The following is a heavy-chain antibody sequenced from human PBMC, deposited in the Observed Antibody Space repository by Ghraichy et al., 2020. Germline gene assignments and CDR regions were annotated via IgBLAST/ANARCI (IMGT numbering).Heavy chain of an antibody. D-gene: IGHD2-15*01. Sequence: SETLSLTCDVYGESFSAYFRSRIRQPPGKGLEWIGEINHGGSTNYNPSLKRRVTISVDTSKNQFSLRLSSVTAADTAVYYCATARYCAGGSCPRYFDSWGQGTLVTVSS. J-gene: IGHJ4*02. CDR1: GESFSAYF. V-gene: IGHV4-34*01. CDR2: INHGGST. CDR3: ATARYCAGGSCPRYFDS.